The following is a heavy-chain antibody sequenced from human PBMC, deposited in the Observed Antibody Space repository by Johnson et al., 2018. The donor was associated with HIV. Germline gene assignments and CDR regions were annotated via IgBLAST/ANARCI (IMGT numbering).Heavy chain of an antibody. CDR2: ISYHGTTK. V-gene: IGHV3-30-3*02. CDR3: AKPMGGDDAFDI. Sequence: VQLVESGGGFVQPGGSLRLSCAASGFTFSRYAMHWVRQAPGKGLEWVAVISYHGTTKYYADSVKGRFTISRDNSKNTLYLQMNSLRAEDTAVYYCAKPMGGDDAFDIWGQGTTVTVSS. CDR1: GFTFSRYA. D-gene: IGHD3-16*01. J-gene: IGHJ3*02.